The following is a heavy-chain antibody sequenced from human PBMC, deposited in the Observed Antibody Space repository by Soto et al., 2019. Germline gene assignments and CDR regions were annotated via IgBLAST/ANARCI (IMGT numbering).Heavy chain of an antibody. CDR3: ARGWVYYVEQNWFDP. V-gene: IGHV4-31*03. CDR1: GGSISSGGYY. Sequence: QVQLQESGPGLVKPSQTLSLTCTVSGGSISSGGYYWSWIRQHPGKGLEWIGYIYYSGSTYYNPSLKSRVTISVDTSKNQFSVKLSYVTAADTAVYYCARGWVYYVEQNWFDPWGQGTLVTVSS. D-gene: IGHD3-3*01. CDR2: IYYSGST. J-gene: IGHJ5*02.